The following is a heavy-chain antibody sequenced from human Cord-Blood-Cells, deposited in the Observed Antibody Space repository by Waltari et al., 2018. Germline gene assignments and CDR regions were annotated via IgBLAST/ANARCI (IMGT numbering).Heavy chain of an antibody. CDR1: GFTFSSYS. D-gene: IGHD5-18*01. CDR2: ISSSSSYI. J-gene: IGHJ3*02. V-gene: IGHV3-21*01. CDR3: ARAWDTAMHAFDI. Sequence: EVQLVESGGGLVKPGGSLRLSCAASGFTFSSYSMNWVRQAPGKGLGWVSSISSSSSYIYYADSVKGRFTISRDNAKNSLYLQMNSLRAEDTAVYYCARAWDTAMHAFDIWGQGTMVTVSS.